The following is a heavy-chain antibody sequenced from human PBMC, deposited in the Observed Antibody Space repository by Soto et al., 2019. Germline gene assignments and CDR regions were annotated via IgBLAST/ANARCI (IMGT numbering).Heavy chain of an antibody. V-gene: IGHV3-30-3*01. D-gene: IGHD3-22*01. Sequence: GGSLRLSCAASGFTFSSYAMHWVRQAPGKGLEWVAVISYDGSNKYYADSVKGRFTISRDNSKNTLYLQMNSLRAEDTAVYYCASSHYYDSSGLLNYYYGMDVWGQGTTVTVSS. CDR1: GFTFSSYA. CDR2: ISYDGSNK. CDR3: ASSHYYDSSGLLNYYYGMDV. J-gene: IGHJ6*02.